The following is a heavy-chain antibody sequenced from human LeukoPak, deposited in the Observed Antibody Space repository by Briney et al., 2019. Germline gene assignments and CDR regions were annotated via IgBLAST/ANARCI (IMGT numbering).Heavy chain of an antibody. D-gene: IGHD2-2*01. Sequence: GASLRLSCAASGFTFSSYWMHWVRQAPGKGLAWVGDINTDGDITRYADSLKGRFTISRDNAKNTLYLQMNSLRDEDTSIYYCARGGVQPVDYWGQGTLVTVSS. CDR3: ARGGVQPVDY. V-gene: IGHV3-74*01. CDR1: GFTFSSYW. CDR2: INTDGDIT. J-gene: IGHJ4*02.